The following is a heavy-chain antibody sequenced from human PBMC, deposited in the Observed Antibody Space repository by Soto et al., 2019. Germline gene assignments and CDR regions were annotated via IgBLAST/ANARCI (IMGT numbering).Heavy chain of an antibody. J-gene: IGHJ6*02. CDR1: GGTFSSYA. CDR3: ARAYLYCSGGSCSSEHYYYGMDV. Sequence: GASVKVSCKASGGTFSSYAISWVRQAPGQGLEWMGGIIPIFGTANYAQKFQGRVTITADESTSTAYMELSSLRSEDTAVYYCARAYLYCSGGSCSSEHYYYGMDVSGQGTTVTVSS. V-gene: IGHV1-69*13. CDR2: IIPIFGTA. D-gene: IGHD2-15*01.